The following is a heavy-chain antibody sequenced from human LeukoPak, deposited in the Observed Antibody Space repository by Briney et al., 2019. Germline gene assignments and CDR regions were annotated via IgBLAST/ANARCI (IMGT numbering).Heavy chain of an antibody. D-gene: IGHD1-26*01. J-gene: IGHJ6*03. Sequence: GGSLRLSCAASGFTFSSYAMGWVRQAPGKGLEWVSAISGSGGSTYYADSVKGRFTISRDNSKNTLYLQMNSLRAEDTAVYYCAKGYGVGATNYYYYYMDVWGKGTTVTVPS. V-gene: IGHV3-23*01. CDR3: AKGYGVGATNYYYYYMDV. CDR2: ISGSGGST. CDR1: GFTFSSYA.